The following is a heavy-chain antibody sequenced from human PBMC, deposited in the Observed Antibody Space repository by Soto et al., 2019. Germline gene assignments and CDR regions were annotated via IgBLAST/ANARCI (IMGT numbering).Heavy chain of an antibody. D-gene: IGHD3-16*01. CDR1: AFTFXXXY. CDR3: AXERLXTGDY. J-gene: IGHJ4*02. Sequence: SCAASAFTFXXXYLSWIRQXXXXGLEWVSYISSSXTTIYHADSVKVRFTXXXXXXKNSXYXQMNSLRAEDTAVYYCAXERLXTGDYWGQGTLVTVSS. CDR2: ISSSXTTI. V-gene: IGHV3-11*01.